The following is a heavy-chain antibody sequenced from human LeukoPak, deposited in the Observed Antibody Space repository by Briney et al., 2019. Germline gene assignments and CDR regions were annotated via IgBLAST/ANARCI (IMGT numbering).Heavy chain of an antibody. CDR2: ISNSGSYI. CDR1: GFIFSSYS. V-gene: IGHV3-21*06. J-gene: IGHJ4*02. Sequence: GGSLRLSCAASGFIFSSYSMNWVRQAPGKGPEWVSSISNSGSYIYYADSVKGRFTISRDNAKNSLYLQMNSLSAEDTALYFCARDPGYSFYFDYWGQGILVTVSS. CDR3: ARDPGYSFYFDY. D-gene: IGHD5-12*01.